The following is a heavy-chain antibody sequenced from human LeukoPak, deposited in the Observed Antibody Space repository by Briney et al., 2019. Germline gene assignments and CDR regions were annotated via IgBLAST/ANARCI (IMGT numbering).Heavy chain of an antibody. Sequence: PSETLSLTCTVSGGSMSNYWWNWIRQPPGKGLEWIGYIYYDGSTYYNPALNSRVTISIDTSKNQFPLKLNSVTAADTAVYYCARRLCSSLTCNIGPSGNWLDPWGQGTLVTVSS. CDR2: IYYDGST. V-gene: IGHV4-59*08. D-gene: IGHD2-2*02. J-gene: IGHJ5*02. CDR1: GGSMSNYW. CDR3: ARRLCSSLTCNIGPSGNWLDP.